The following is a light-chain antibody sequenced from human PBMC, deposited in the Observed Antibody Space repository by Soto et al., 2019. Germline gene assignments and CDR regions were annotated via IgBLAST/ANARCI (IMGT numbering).Light chain of an antibody. CDR3: QQGYSTPFT. Sequence: DIQMTQSPCSLSASVGDRVTITCRASQTINSYLNWYQQKPGKAPNLLIYAASSLQTGVPSRFSGSGFGTDFTLTISSLQPEDFATYYCQQGYSTPFTFGPGTKVDCK. J-gene: IGKJ3*01. CDR2: AAS. CDR1: QTINSY. V-gene: IGKV1-39*01.